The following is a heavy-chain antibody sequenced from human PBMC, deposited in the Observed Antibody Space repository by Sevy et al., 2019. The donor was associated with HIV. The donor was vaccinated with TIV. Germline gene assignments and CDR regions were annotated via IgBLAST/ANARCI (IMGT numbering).Heavy chain of an antibody. CDR2: IYHSGST. D-gene: IGHD3-22*01. J-gene: IGHJ3*02. CDR1: GGSISSSNW. Sequence: SETLSLTCAVSGGSISSSNWWSWVRQPPGKGLEWIGEIYHSGSTNYNPSLKSRVTISVDKSKNQFSLKLSSVTAADTVVYYCARDSSSGYYSDAFDIWGQGTMVTVSS. V-gene: IGHV4-4*02. CDR3: ARDSSSGYYSDAFDI.